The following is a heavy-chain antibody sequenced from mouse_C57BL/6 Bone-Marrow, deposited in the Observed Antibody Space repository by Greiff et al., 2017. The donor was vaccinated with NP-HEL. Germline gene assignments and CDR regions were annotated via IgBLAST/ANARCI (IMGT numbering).Heavy chain of an antibody. CDR3: ARGGKGFAY. Sequence: VQLQQSGAELVRPGTSVKVSCKASGYAFTNYLIEWVKQRPGQGLEWIGVINPGSGGTNYNEKFKGKATLTADKSSSTAYMQLSSLTSEDSAVYVCARGGKGFAYWGQGTLVTVAA. J-gene: IGHJ3*01. CDR1: GYAFTNYL. CDR2: INPGSGGT. V-gene: IGHV1-54*01.